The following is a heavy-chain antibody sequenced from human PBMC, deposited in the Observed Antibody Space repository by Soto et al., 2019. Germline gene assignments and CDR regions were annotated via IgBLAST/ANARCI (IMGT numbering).Heavy chain of an antibody. V-gene: IGHV1-8*01. Sequence: ASVKVSCKASGYTFTSYDINWVRQATGQGLEWMGWMNPNSGNTGYAQKFQGRVTMTRNTSISTAYMELSSLRSEDTAVYYCARGQDLGLPNYYYYYMDVWGKGTTVTVSS. CDR2: MNPNSGNT. J-gene: IGHJ6*03. D-gene: IGHD7-27*01. CDR3: ARGQDLGLPNYYYYYMDV. CDR1: GYTFTSYD.